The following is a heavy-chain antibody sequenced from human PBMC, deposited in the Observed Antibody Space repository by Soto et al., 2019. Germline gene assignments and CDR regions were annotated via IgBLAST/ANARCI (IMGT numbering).Heavy chain of an antibody. CDR2: IIPIFGTA. Sequence: QVQLVQSGAEVKKPGSSVKVSCKASGGTFSSYAISWVRQAPGQGLEWMGGIIPIFGTANYAQKFQGRVTITADESTSTAYMELNCLRSEDTAVYYCASADTGSGSYSLDVWGQGTTVTVSS. CDR1: GGTFSSYA. V-gene: IGHV1-69*01. CDR3: ASADTGSGSYSLDV. J-gene: IGHJ6*02. D-gene: IGHD3-10*01.